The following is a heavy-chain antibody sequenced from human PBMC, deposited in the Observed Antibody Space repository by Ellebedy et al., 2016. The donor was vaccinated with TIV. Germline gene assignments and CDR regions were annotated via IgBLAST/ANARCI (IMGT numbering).Heavy chain of an antibody. CDR1: GFTFSSCA. D-gene: IGHD3-22*01. J-gene: IGHJ4*02. CDR2: ISGNGGST. CDR3: AKGSSSGFNYDRVGFQY. Sequence: GGSLRLSCAASGFTFSSCAMSWVRQAPGKGLEWVSSISGNGGSTIYAASVKGRFTITRDNFKNTLFLQVNRLRAEDTAVYYCAKGSSSGFNYDRVGFQYWGQGTLVTVSS. V-gene: IGHV3-23*01.